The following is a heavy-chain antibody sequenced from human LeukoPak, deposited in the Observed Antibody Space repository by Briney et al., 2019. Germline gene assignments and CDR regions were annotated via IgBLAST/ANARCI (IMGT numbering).Heavy chain of an antibody. CDR3: ASGRQLGY. D-gene: IGHD6-13*01. CDR2: IKEDGSEK. Sequence: GGALRLSCAASGFTFSNYWMSWGRQAPGKGREWVANIKEDGSEKYYVDSVKGRFTISRDNARNSLYLQMNSLRAEDTAVYYCASGRQLGYWGQGTLVTVSS. J-gene: IGHJ4*02. CDR1: GFTFSNYW. V-gene: IGHV3-7*01.